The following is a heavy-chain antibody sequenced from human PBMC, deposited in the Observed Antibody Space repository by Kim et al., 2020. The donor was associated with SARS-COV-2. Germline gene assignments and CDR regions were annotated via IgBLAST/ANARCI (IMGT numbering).Heavy chain of an antibody. D-gene: IGHD3-22*01. J-gene: IGHJ3*02. CDR3: TIDGLGAFDI. CDR1: GFTFSNSY. V-gene: IGHV3-74*01. CDR2: IRTDGSSI. Sequence: GGSLRLSCAASGFTFSNSYMHWVRQAPGQGLVWVSHIRTDGSSIAYMDSVRGRFTISRDNAKNTLYLQMNSLRAEDTAVYYCTIDGLGAFDIWGQGTMVTVAS.